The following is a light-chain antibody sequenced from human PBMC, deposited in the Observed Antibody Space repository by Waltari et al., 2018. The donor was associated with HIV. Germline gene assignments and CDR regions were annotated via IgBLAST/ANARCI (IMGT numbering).Light chain of an antibody. J-gene: IGKJ4*01. Sequence: ENVLTQSQGTLSLSPGERVTLSCRATHSVSDNYFAWYQYKPGQAPRLLIYGASSRATGVPDRFSGSGSGTYFTLTINRLKPEDFAVYYCQQYGIPPVTFGGGTKVEVK. CDR3: QQYGIPPVT. CDR2: GAS. CDR1: HSVSDNY. V-gene: IGKV3-20*01.